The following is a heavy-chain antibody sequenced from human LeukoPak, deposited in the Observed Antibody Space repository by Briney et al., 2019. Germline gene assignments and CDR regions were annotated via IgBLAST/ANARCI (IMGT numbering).Heavy chain of an antibody. V-gene: IGHV3-73*01. J-gene: IGHJ5*02. CDR1: GFSLSGSA. CDR2: IRSKANSYAT. Sequence: GGSLRLSCAASGFSLSGSAMHWVRQASGKGLEWVGRIRSKANSYATTYAASVKGRFTISRDDSKNTAYLQMNSLRTEDTAVYYCARVSAYGSGTLPYWFDPWGQRTLVTVSS. CDR3: ARVSAYGSGTLPYWFDP. D-gene: IGHD3-10*01.